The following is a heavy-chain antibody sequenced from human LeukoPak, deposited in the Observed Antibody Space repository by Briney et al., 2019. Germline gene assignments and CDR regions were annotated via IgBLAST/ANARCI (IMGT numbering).Heavy chain of an antibody. CDR2: IYSGGKT. CDR1: GFTVSNNY. V-gene: IGHV3-53*01. CDR3: AKDRNAWPTNFDS. J-gene: IGHJ4*02. Sequence: GGSLRLSCAASGFTVSNNYMSWVRQAPGKGLEWVSLIYSGGKTYYADSVKGRFSISRDNSKNTLYLRMNSLRAEDTAIYYCAKDRNAWPTNFDSWGQGTLVTVSA. D-gene: IGHD5-24*01.